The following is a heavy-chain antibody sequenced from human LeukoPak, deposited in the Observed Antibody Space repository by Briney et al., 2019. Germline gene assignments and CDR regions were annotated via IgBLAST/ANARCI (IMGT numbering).Heavy chain of an antibody. D-gene: IGHD3-10*01. V-gene: IGHV4-34*01. Sequence: KTSETLSLTCAVYGGSFSGNFWSWIRQPPGKGLEWIGEINHRGITNYNPSLKSRVTISVDTSKNQFSLKLSSVTAADTAVYYCARHGGQYYYGSGTPRRNWFDPWGQGTLVTVSS. CDR3: ARHGGQYYYGSGTPRRNWFDP. CDR1: GGSFSGNF. CDR2: INHRGIT. J-gene: IGHJ5*02.